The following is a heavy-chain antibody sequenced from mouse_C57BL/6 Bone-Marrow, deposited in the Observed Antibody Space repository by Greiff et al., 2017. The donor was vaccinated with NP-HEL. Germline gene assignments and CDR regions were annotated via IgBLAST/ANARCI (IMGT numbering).Heavy chain of an antibody. CDR2: IYPRDGST. CDR1: GYTFTDHT. D-gene: IGHD1-1*01. V-gene: IGHV1-78*01. J-gene: IGHJ2*01. Sequence: VQLQQSDAELVKPGASVKISCKVSGYTFTDHTIHWMKQRPEQGLEWIGYIYPRDGSTKYNEKFKGKATLTADKSSSTAYMQLNSLTSEDSAVYFCARGGRYGSSLYYFDYWGQGTTLTVSS. CDR3: ARGGRYGSSLYYFDY.